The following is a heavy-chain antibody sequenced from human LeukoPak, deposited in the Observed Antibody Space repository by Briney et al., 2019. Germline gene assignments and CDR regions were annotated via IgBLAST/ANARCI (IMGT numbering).Heavy chain of an antibody. CDR2: FDPEDGET. CDR1: GYTLTELS. V-gene: IGHV1-24*01. CDR3: ATAGSCSSTSCYGTYYYYYGMDV. Sequence: ASVKVSCKVSGYTLTELSMHWVRQAPGKGLEWMGGFDPEDGETIYAQKFQGRVTMTEDTSTDTAYMELSSLRSEDTAVYYCATAGSCSSTSCYGTYYYYYGMDVWGQGTTVTVSS. D-gene: IGHD2-2*01. J-gene: IGHJ6*02.